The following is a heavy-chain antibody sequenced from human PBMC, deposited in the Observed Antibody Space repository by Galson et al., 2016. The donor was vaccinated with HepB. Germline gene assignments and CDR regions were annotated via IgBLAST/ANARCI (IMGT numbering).Heavy chain of an antibody. J-gene: IGHJ3*02. CDR3: AREPRVNGEDSFDI. V-gene: IGHV1-2*04. D-gene: IGHD3-10*01. CDR2: INTNSGNT. Sequence: SVKVSCKASGYIFTRYYIHWVRQAPGQGLEWMGWINTNSGNTNYAQKFQDSVTMTRDMSISTAYMELSRLRSDDTAVYYCAREPRVNGEDSFDIWGQGTMVTVSS. CDR1: GYIFTRYY.